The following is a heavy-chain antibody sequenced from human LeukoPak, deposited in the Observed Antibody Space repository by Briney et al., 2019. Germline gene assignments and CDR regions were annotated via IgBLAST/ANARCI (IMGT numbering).Heavy chain of an antibody. CDR3: ASSPYYYDSSGYYYGAFDI. D-gene: IGHD3-22*01. V-gene: IGHV1-69*13. Sequence: SVKVSCKASGGTFSSYAISWVRQAPGQGLEWMGGIIPIFGTANYAQKFQGRVTIIADESTSTAYMELSSLRSEDTAVYYCASSPYYYDSSGYYYGAFDIWGQGTMVNVSS. CDR1: GGTFSSYA. J-gene: IGHJ3*02. CDR2: IIPIFGTA.